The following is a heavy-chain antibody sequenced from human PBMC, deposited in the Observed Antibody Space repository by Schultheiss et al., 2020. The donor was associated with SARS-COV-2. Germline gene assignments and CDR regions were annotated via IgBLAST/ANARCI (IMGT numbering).Heavy chain of an antibody. CDR1: GFTFSSYE. CDR3: ASSRGYSYGLGFDY. D-gene: IGHD5-18*01. V-gene: IGHV3-48*03. CDR2: ISSSGNTI. J-gene: IGHJ4*02. Sequence: GESLKISCAASGFTFSSYEMNWVRQAPGKGLEWVSYISSSGNTIYYADSVKGRFTISRDNAKNSLFLQMNSLRAEDTAVYYCASSRGYSYGLGFDYWGQGTLVTVSS.